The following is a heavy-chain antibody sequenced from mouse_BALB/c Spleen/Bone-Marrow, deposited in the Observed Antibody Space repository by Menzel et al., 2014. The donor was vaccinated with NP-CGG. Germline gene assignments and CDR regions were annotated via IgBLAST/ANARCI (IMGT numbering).Heavy chain of an antibody. CDR1: GFTFSSYT. Sequence: EVKLVESGGGLVKPGGSLKLSCAASGFTFSSYTMSWVRQTPEKRLEWVATISSVGIYTYYPDSVMGRFTISRDNAKNTLYLQMSSLKSEDTAMYYCTRDLYDGYSYYAMDYWGQGTSVTVSS. CDR2: ISSVGIYT. D-gene: IGHD2-3*01. J-gene: IGHJ4*01. CDR3: TRDLYDGYSYYAMDY. V-gene: IGHV5-6-4*01.